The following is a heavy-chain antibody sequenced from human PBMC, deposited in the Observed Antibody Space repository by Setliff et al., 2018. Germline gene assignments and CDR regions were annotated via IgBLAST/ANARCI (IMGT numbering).Heavy chain of an antibody. CDR3: AKVGIFGGGYFDF. V-gene: IGHV3-48*01. D-gene: IGHD3-3*01. CDR1: GFSFSSYE. CDR2: ISGRSDTV. Sequence: LKISCAASGFSFSSYEMNWVRQAPGKGLEWVSSISGRSDTVYYGDSVKGRFTISRDNAKNSLYLQMNSLRAEDTAVYYCAKVGIFGGGYFDFWGQGALVTVSS. J-gene: IGHJ4*02.